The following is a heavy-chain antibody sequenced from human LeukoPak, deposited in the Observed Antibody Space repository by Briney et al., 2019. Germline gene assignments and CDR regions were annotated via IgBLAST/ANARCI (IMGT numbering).Heavy chain of an antibody. CDR3: AKAFEWGSCAPDAFDI. CDR1: GFTLSSDA. CDR2: ISGSGGST. D-gene: IGHD6-13*01. V-gene: IGHV3-23*01. Sequence: GGCPRLSCSASGFTLSSDAMSWVRQAPGKVLEWVSAISGSGGSTYYAYSVKGRLTISRHHSKHTRYLQMNSRRAEDTAVYYGAKAFEWGSCAPDAFDIWGQGTMVTVSS. J-gene: IGHJ3*02.